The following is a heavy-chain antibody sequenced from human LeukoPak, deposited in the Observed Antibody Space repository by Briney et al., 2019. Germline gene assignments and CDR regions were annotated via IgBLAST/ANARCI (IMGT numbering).Heavy chain of an antibody. CDR1: GDSPTSFD. V-gene: IGHV4-4*07. D-gene: IGHD3-22*01. Sequence: PSETLSLTCSVCGDSPTSFDWRWVRQPAGKGLEWIGRIYSNEHTYSNPSLRGRVTISVDKSRNLVSLRLSSVAAADTGVYYCARDRGIGIVESRVAFDLWGQGTMVTVSS. CDR3: ARDRGIGIVESRVAFDL. CDR2: IYSNEHT. J-gene: IGHJ3*01.